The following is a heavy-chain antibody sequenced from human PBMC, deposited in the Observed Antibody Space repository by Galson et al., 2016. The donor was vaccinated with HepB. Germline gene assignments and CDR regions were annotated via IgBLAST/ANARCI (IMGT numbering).Heavy chain of an antibody. CDR3: ARDSGDIVATLTFDY. J-gene: IGHJ4*02. V-gene: IGHV1-18*01. CDR2: ISACNGNT. D-gene: IGHD5-12*01. CDR1: GYTFTSYG. Sequence: SVKVSCKASGYTFTSYGISWVRQAPGQGLEWMGWISACNGNTNYAQKLQGRVTMTTDTSTSTAYMELRSLRSDDTAVYYCARDSGDIVATLTFDYWGQGTLVTVSS.